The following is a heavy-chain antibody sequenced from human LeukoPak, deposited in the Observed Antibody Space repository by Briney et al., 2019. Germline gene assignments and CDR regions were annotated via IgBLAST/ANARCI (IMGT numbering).Heavy chain of an antibody. J-gene: IGHJ4*02. V-gene: IGHV3-23*01. Sequence: SGGSLRLSCAASGFTFSSYAMSWVRQAPGKGLEWASTISGSGGSTYYADSVKGRFTISRDNSKNTLYLQMNSLRAEDAAVYYCAKGGPVAARPYFDYWGQGTLVTVSS. CDR3: AKGGPVAARPYFDY. CDR1: GFTFSSYA. CDR2: ISGSGGST. D-gene: IGHD6-6*01.